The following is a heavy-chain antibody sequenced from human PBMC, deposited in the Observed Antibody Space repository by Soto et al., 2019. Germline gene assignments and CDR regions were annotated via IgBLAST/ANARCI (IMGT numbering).Heavy chain of an antibody. D-gene: IGHD2-2*01. CDR3: AKADCSTISCYVLDY. J-gene: IGHJ4*02. V-gene: IGHV3-23*01. CDR1: GITSSNYA. CDR2: ISGSGDST. Sequence: GGSLRLSCAASGITSSNYAMSWVRQAPGKGLEWVSAISGSGDSTDYADSVKGRFTISRDNSKNTLDLEMNSLRAEDTAIYHCAKADCSTISCYVLDYWGQGTLVTVSS.